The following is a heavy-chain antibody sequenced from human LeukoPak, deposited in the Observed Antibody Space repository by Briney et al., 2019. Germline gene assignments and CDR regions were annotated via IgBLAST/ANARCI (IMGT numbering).Heavy chain of an antibody. V-gene: IGHV4-4*07. CDR2: IYTSGST. J-gene: IGHJ5*02. CDR3: ARDDYGSGSYYNWFDP. CDR1: GGSISSYY. D-gene: IGHD3-10*01. Sequence: SETLSLTCTVSGGSISSYYWSWIRQPAGKGLEWIGRIYTSGSTNYNPSLKSRVTISVDTSKNQFSLKLSSVTAADTAVYYCARDDYGSGSYYNWFDPWGQGTLVTVSS.